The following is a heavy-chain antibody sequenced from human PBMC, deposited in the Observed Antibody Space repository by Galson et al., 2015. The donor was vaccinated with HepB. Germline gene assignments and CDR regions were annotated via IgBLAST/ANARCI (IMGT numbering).Heavy chain of an antibody. J-gene: IGHJ5*02. V-gene: IGHV1-2*02. CDR2: INPNSGGT. CDR3: ARDLEGITIFGVVKFWFDP. CDR1: GYTFTGYY. Sequence: SVKVSCKASGYTFTGYYMHWVRQAPGQGLEWMGWINPNSGGTNYAQKFQGRVTMTRDTSISTAYMELSRLRSDDTAVYYCARDLEGITIFGVVKFWFDPWGQGTLVTVSS. D-gene: IGHD3-3*01.